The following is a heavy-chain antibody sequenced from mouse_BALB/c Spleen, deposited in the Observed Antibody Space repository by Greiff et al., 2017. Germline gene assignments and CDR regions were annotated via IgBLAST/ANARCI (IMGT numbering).Heavy chain of an antibody. V-gene: IGHV1-80*01. D-gene: IGHD2-1*01. Sequence: QVQLQQSGAELVRPGSSVKISCKASGYAFSSYWMNWVKQRPGQGLEWIGQIYPGDGDTNYNGKFKGKATLTADKSSSTAYMQLSSLTSEDSAVYFCARCYGNYLYYYAMDYWGQGTSVTVSS. CDR1: GYAFSSYW. J-gene: IGHJ4*01. CDR3: ARCYGNYLYYYAMDY. CDR2: IYPGDGDT.